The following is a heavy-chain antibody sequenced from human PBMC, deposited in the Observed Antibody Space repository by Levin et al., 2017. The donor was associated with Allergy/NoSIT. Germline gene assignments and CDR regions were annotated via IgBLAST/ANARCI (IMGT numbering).Heavy chain of an antibody. CDR2: MNPNSGNT. CDR1: GYTFTSYD. V-gene: IGHV1-8*01. D-gene: IGHD6-19*01. Sequence: ASVKVSCKASGYTFTSYDINWVRQATGQGLEWMGWMNPNSGNTGYAQKFQGRVTMTRNTSISTAYMELSSLRSEDTAVYYCASGGPVVAVAGVAGYWGQGTLVTVSS. CDR3: ASGGPVVAVAGVAGY. J-gene: IGHJ4*02.